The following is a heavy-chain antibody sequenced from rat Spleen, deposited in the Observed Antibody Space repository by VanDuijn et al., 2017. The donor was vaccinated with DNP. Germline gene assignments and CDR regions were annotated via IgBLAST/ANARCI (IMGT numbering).Heavy chain of an antibody. J-gene: IGHJ3*01. CDR1: GFTLSDYY. CDR2: LTYDGSRT. D-gene: IGHD1-1*01. Sequence: EVQLVESGGGLVQPGRSLKLSCAASGFTLSDYYMAWVRQAPTKGLGWVAYLTYDGSRTFYRDSVKGRFTISRDNSKSTLYLQMNSLRSEDMATYYCARPMDYYSGGFGYWGQGTLVTVSS. CDR3: ARPMDYYSGGFGY. V-gene: IGHV5-22*01.